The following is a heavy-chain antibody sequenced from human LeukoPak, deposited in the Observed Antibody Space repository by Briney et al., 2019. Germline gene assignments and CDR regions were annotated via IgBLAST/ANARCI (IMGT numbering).Heavy chain of an antibody. J-gene: IGHJ4*02. CDR3: SRVGSSGWPNYFDS. D-gene: IGHD6-19*01. Sequence: AGGSLRLSCAASGITVSTNYMNWVRQAPGKGLEWVSIIYSGGNTYYSDSVKGRFTISRDKSKGTLFLQMNSLRAEDTAVYFCSRVGSSGWPNYFDSWGQGTLVTVSS. V-gene: IGHV3-66*01. CDR1: GITVSTNY. CDR2: IYSGGNT.